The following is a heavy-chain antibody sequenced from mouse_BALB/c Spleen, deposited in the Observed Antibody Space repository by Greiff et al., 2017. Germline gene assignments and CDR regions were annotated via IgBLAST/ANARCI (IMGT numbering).Heavy chain of an antibody. D-gene: IGHD1-1*01. CDR1: GFTFSSYT. J-gene: IGHJ3*01. V-gene: IGHV5-12-2*01. Sequence: DVMLVESGGGLVQPGGSLKLSCAASGFTFSSYTMSWVRQTPEKRLEWVAYISNGGGSTYYPDTVKGRFTISRDNAKNTLYLQMSSLKSEDTAMYYCARRLITGFAYWGQGTLVTVSA. CDR2: ISNGGGST. CDR3: ARRLITGFAY.